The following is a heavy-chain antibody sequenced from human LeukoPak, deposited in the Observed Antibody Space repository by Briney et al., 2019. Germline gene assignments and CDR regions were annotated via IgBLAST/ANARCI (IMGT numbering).Heavy chain of an antibody. J-gene: IGHJ4*02. CDR3: ARGGGTYYDY. CDR2: MYIGEDT. Sequence: SETLSLTCTVSGGSISGYYWSWIRQPAGRRLEWIGRMYIGEDTNYNSSLKSRLNMSVDTSKNQFSLKLSSVTAADAAVCYCARGGGTYYDYWGQGTLVTVSS. V-gene: IGHV4-4*07. D-gene: IGHD1-26*01. CDR1: GGSISGYY.